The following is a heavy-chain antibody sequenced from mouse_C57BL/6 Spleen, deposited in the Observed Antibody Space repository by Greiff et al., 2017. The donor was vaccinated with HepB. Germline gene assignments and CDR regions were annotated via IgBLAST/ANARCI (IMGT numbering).Heavy chain of an antibody. D-gene: IGHD2-14*01. J-gene: IGHJ3*01. CDR3: ARRSIGGFAY. CDR1: GFTFSSYT. V-gene: IGHV5-9*01. Sequence: EVKLQESGGGLVKPGGSLKLSCAASGFTFSSYTMSWVRQTPEKRLEWVATISGGGGNTYYPDSVKGRFTISRDNAKNTLYLQMSSLRSEDTALYYCARRSIGGFAYWGQGTLVTVSA. CDR2: ISGGGGNT.